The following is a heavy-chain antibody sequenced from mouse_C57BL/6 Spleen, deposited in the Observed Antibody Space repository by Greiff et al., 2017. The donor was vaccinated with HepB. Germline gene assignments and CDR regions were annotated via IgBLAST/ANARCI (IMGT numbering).Heavy chain of an antibody. J-gene: IGHJ1*03. CDR3: ASLYDGYPSYWYFDV. Sequence: EVKLMESGGGLVKPGGSLKLSCAASGFTFSDYGMHWVRQAPEKGLEWVAYISSGSSTIYYADTVKGRFTISRDNAKNTLFLQMTSLRSEDTAMYYCASLYDGYPSYWYFDVWGTGTTVTVSS. CDR2: ISSGSSTI. V-gene: IGHV5-17*01. CDR1: GFTFSDYG. D-gene: IGHD2-3*01.